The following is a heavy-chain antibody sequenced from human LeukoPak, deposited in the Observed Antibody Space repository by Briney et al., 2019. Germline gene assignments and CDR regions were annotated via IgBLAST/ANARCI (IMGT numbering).Heavy chain of an antibody. V-gene: IGHV3-30*02. CDR3: AKAGRIAARPGYFDY. CDR2: IRYDGSNK. Sequence: GGSLRLSCAASGFTFSSYGMHWVRQAPGKGLEWVAFIRYDGSNKYYADSVKGRFTISRDNSKNTLYLQMNSLRAEDTAVYYCAKAGRIAARPGYFDYWGQGTLVTVSS. D-gene: IGHD6-6*01. CDR1: GFTFSSYG. J-gene: IGHJ4*02.